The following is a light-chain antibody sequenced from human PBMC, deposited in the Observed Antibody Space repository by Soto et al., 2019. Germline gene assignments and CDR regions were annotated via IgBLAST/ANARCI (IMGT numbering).Light chain of an antibody. J-gene: IGKJ1*01. CDR2: DAS. V-gene: IGKV1-5*01. CDR1: QSISSW. CDR3: QQYNSYSGT. Sequence: EIQMTQSPSALSAYVGDRVTITCRASQSISSWLAWYQQKPGKAPKLLIYDASSLESGVPSRFSGSGSGTEFTLTISSLQPDDFATYYCQQYNSYSGTFGQGTKVDI.